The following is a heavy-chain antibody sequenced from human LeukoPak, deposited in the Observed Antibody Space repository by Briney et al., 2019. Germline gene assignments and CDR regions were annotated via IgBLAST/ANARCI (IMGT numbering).Heavy chain of an antibody. V-gene: IGHV3-21*01. CDR2: ISSSSSYI. D-gene: IGHD2-2*02. CDR1: GFTFSSYS. Sequence: GGSLRLSCAASGFTFSSYSMNWVRQAPGKGLEWVSSISSSSSYIYYADSVKGRFTISTDNAKNSLYLQMNSLRAEDTAVYYCARELNIVVVPAAIPYWFDPWGQGTLVTVSS. J-gene: IGHJ5*02. CDR3: ARELNIVVVPAAIPYWFDP.